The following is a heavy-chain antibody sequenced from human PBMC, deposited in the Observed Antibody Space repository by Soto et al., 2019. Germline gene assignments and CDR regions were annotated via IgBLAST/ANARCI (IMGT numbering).Heavy chain of an antibody. V-gene: IGHV1-69*13. CDR1: GGTFSSYA. CDR3: ARVGYSYGRGYYYYGMDV. J-gene: IGHJ6*02. Sequence: SVKVSCKASGGTFSSYAISWVRQAPGQGLEWMGGIIPIFGTANYAQKFQGRVTITADESTSTAYMELSSLRSEDTAVYYCARVGYSYGRGYYYYGMDVWGQGTTVTVSS. CDR2: IIPIFGTA. D-gene: IGHD5-18*01.